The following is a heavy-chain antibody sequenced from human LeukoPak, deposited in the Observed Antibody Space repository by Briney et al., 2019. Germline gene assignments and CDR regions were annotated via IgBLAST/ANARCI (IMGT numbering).Heavy chain of an antibody. CDR2: INPNSGGT. CDR3: ARNAADSVVVVAAAIADY. CDR1: GYTFTGYY. D-gene: IGHD2-2*01. J-gene: IGHJ4*02. V-gene: IGHV1-2*02. Sequence: ASVKVSCKASGYTFTGYYMHWVRQAPGQGLEWMGWINPNSGGTNYAQKFQGRVTMTRDTSISTAYMELTRLRSDDTAVYYCARNAADSVVVVAAAIADYWGQGTLVTVSS.